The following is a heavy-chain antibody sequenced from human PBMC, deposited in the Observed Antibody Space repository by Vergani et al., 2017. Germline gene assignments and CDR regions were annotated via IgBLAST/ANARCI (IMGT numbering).Heavy chain of an antibody. D-gene: IGHD3-22*01. Sequence: EVQLVESGGGLIQPGGSLRLSCAASGFTVSSNYMSWVRQVPGKGLEWVSFIYSGGSTYYADSVKGRLTISRDNSKNTLYLQMNSLRAEDTAVYYCAREEAYYYDSSGYSDAFDIWGQGTMVTVSS. CDR1: GFTVSSNY. V-gene: IGHV3-53*01. J-gene: IGHJ3*02. CDR3: AREEAYYYDSSGYSDAFDI. CDR2: IYSGGST.